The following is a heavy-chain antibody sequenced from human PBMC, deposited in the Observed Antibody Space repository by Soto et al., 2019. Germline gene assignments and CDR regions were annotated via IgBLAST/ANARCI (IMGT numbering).Heavy chain of an antibody. J-gene: IGHJ4*02. CDR3: ARHKVAAGTDY. CDR2: IYYSGST. CDR1: GGSISSYY. Sequence: QVQLQESGPGLVKPSETLSLTCTVSGGSISSYYWSWIRQPPGKGLEWIGYIYYSGSTNYNPSLKSRVTISVDTSKNQFSLKLSSVTAADTAVYYCARHKVAAGTDYWGQGTLVTVSS. V-gene: IGHV4-59*08. D-gene: IGHD6-13*01.